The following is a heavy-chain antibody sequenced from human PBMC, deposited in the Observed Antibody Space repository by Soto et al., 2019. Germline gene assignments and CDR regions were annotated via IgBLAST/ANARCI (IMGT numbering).Heavy chain of an antibody. CDR3: AKGIMTRMGHYHGVDV. V-gene: IGHV3-30*18. CDR1: GFTFRSYG. Sequence: QVQLVESGGGVAQPGRSLRLSCAASGFTFRSYGMYWVRQPPGQGLEWVALITYDGRDKYYTDSVKGRFTMSRDNSKNTLDLQMNSLRTEDTAVYFCAKGIMTRMGHYHGVDVWGPGTTVTVSS. CDR2: ITYDGRDK. D-gene: IGHD3-16*01. J-gene: IGHJ6*02.